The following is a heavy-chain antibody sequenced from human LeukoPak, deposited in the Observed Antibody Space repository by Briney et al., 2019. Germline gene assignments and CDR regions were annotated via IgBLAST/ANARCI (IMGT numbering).Heavy chain of an antibody. Sequence: SETLSLTCTVSGGSISSYYWSWIRQPAGKGLEWIGRIYTSGSTNYNPSLKSRVTMSVDTSKNQFSLKLSSVTAADTAVYYYARGGLLSSPYYYGMDVWGQGTTVTVSS. J-gene: IGHJ6*02. D-gene: IGHD2-15*01. V-gene: IGHV4-4*07. CDR1: GGSISSYY. CDR2: IYTSGST. CDR3: ARGGLLSSPYYYGMDV.